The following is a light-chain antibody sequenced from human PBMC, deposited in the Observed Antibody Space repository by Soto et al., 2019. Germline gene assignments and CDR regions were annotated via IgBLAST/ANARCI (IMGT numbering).Light chain of an antibody. CDR3: QQYGSSPWT. CDR2: GAS. V-gene: IGKV3-20*01. Sequence: EIVLTQSPGTLSLSPGERATLSCRASQSVSSSHLAWYQQKAGQAPRVLIYGASSRATGIPDRFSGSGSGTDFTLTISRLEPEDFAVYYGQQYGSSPWTFGQGTKVEIK. J-gene: IGKJ1*01. CDR1: QSVSSSH.